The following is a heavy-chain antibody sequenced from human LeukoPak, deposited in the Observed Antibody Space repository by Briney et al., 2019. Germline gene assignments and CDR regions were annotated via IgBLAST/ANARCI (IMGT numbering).Heavy chain of an antibody. Sequence: GGSLRLSCAASGFTFSSYAMSWVRQAPGKGLEWVPAISGSGGSTYYADSVKGRFTISRDNSKNTLYLQMNSLRAEDTAVYYCAKDYGGNQGGFDYWGQGTLVTVSS. V-gene: IGHV3-23*01. D-gene: IGHD4-17*01. CDR2: ISGSGGST. J-gene: IGHJ4*02. CDR1: GFTFSSYA. CDR3: AKDYGGNQGGFDY.